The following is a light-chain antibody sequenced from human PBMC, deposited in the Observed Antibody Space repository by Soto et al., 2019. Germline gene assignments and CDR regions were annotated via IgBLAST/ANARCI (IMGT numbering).Light chain of an antibody. J-gene: IGLJ2*01. CDR3: SSYVGAKNVI. CDR1: TRDIGGYNY. CDR2: EVN. Sequence: QSVLTQPPSASGSPGQSVTISCTGTTRDIGGYNYVSWYQQHPGKAPKLVISEVNKRPSGVPDRFSGSKSGSTASLTVSGLQAEDEAIYYCSSYVGAKNVIFGGGTKLTVL. V-gene: IGLV2-8*01.